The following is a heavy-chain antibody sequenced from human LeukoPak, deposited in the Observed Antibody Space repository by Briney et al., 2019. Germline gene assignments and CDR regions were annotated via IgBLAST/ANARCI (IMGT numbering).Heavy chain of an antibody. D-gene: IGHD4-17*01. CDR1: GFTFSTFG. CDR2: ISGSGYDA. CDR3: AKPGRAHGDYWYFDL. V-gene: IGHV3-23*01. J-gene: IGHJ2*01. Sequence: PGGSLRLSRAASGFTFSTFGLSWVRQAPGRGLEWVSAISGSGYDANYADSVKGRFTISRDNSKGTLSLQMNSLRAEDTAVYYCAKPGRAHGDYWYFDLWGRGTLVTVSS.